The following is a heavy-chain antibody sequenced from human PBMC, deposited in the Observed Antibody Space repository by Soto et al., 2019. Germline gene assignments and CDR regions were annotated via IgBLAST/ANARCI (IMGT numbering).Heavy chain of an antibody. CDR3: ARSSTVDTTAGGTHFDY. V-gene: IGHV1-3*01. CDR2: INRGNGNT. J-gene: IGHJ4*01. D-gene: IGHD1-1*01. Sequence: SVKVSCKASGYTFSNFAMQWVRQAPGQRLEWMGWINRGNGNTEYSQKFQGRVTITRDTSASSVYMELSSLTSEDTAVYYCARSSTVDTTAGGTHFDYWG. CDR1: GYTFSNFA.